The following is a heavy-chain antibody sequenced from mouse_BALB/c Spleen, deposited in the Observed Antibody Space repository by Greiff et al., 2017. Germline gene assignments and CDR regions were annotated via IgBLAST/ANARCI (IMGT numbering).Heavy chain of an antibody. D-gene: IGHD4-1*01. J-gene: IGHJ2*01. Sequence: EVQRVESGGDLVKPGGSLKLSCAASGFTFSDYYMYWVRQTPEKRLEWVATISDGGSYTYYPDSVKGRFTISRDNAKNNLYLQMSSLKSEDTAMYYCARDRANWDYFDYWGQGTTLTVSS. V-gene: IGHV5-4*02. CDR3: ARDRANWDYFDY. CDR2: ISDGGSYT. CDR1: GFTFSDYY.